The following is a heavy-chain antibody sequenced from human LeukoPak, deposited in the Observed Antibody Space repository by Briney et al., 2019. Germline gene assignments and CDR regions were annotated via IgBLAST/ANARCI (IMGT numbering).Heavy chain of an antibody. CDR2: IYSGGST. J-gene: IGHJ4*02. CDR3: ARAMYGGNSGFYYLDY. V-gene: IGHV3-53*01. CDR1: GFTVSSNY. Sequence: PGGSLRLSCAASGFTVSSNYMSWVRQAPGKGLEWVSVIYSGGSTYYADSVKGRFTISRDNSKGTLCLQTNSLRAEDTAVYYCARAMYGGNSGFYYLDYWGQGTLVTVSS. D-gene: IGHD4-23*01.